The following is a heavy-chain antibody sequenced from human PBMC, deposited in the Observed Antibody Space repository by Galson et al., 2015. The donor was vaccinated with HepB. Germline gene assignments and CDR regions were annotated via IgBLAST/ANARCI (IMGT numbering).Heavy chain of an antibody. CDR3: ARVARDSSGYYYRGYLDY. CDR2: ISSNGGSA. CDR1: GFTFSSYA. Sequence: SLRLSCAASGFTFSSYALHWVRQAPGKGLEYVSAISSNGGSAYYADSVKGGFTISRDNSKNTLYLQMGSLRAEDMAVYYCARVARDSSGYYYRGYLDYWGQGTLVTVSS. D-gene: IGHD3-22*01. V-gene: IGHV3-64*02. J-gene: IGHJ4*02.